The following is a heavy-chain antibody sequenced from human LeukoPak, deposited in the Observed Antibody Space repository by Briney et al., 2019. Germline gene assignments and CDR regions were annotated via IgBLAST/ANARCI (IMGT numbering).Heavy chain of an antibody. D-gene: IGHD2-21*01. J-gene: IGHJ3*01. V-gene: IGHV3-74*01. CDR3: TSFRDTDN. CDR1: GLTFSNVW. Sequence: GGSLRLSCEVSGLTFSNVWMHWVRQAPGQGLVWVSRINTAGSTVYADPVKGRFTISRDNAKNMVYLQMNSLRAEDTAVYYCTSFRDTDNWGRGTMVTVSS. CDR2: INTAGST.